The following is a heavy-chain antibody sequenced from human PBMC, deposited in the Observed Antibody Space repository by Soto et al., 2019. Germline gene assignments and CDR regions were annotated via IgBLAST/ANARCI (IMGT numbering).Heavy chain of an antibody. Sequence: PGGSLRLSCAASGFTFSNAWMSWVRQAPGKGLEWVGRIKSKTDGGTTDYAAPVKGRFTISRDDSKNTLYLQMNSLKTEDTAVYYCTTSYSSSWYVGRNYYYGMDVWGQGTTVTVSS. J-gene: IGHJ6*02. V-gene: IGHV3-15*01. CDR2: IKSKTDGGTT. D-gene: IGHD6-13*01. CDR1: GFTFSNAW. CDR3: TTSYSSSWYVGRNYYYGMDV.